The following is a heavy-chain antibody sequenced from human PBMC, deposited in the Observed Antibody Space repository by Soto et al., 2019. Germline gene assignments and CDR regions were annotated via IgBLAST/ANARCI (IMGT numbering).Heavy chain of an antibody. V-gene: IGHV1-69*13. CDR2: IIPIFGTA. Sequence: GASVKVSCKASGSTFSSYAISWVRQAPGQGLEWMGGIIPIFGTANYAQKFQGRVTITADESTSTAYMELSSLRSEDTAVYYCARDRDIVVVKQGGENWFDPWGQGTLVTVSS. CDR3: ARDRDIVVVKQGGENWFDP. CDR1: GSTFSSYA. D-gene: IGHD2-15*01. J-gene: IGHJ5*02.